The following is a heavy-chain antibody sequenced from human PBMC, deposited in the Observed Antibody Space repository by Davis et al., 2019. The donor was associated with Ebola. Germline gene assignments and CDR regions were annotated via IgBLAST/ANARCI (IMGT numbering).Heavy chain of an antibody. V-gene: IGHV1-69*10. CDR3: TRAHYDSRGYYAQIDY. CDR1: RGTFSSYA. J-gene: IGHJ4*02. Sequence: SSVTVSRKASRGTFSSYAISWVRQAPGQGLEWMGGIIPILGIANYAQKFQGRVTITADESTSTAYMGLSSLRSEDTAVYYCTRAHYDSRGYYAQIDYWGQGTLVTVSS. CDR2: IIPILGIA. D-gene: IGHD3-22*01.